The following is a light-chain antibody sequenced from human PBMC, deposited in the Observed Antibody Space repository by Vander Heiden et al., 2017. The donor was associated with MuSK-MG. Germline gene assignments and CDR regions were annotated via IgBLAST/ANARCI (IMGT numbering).Light chain of an antibody. V-gene: IGLV7-43*01. CDR2: STN. CDR3: LLYYGGAWV. J-gene: IGLJ3*02. Sequence: QTVVTQVPPLPVSPGGPVTLTCASSTGAVTSDYYPNWFQQKPGQAPRVLSYSTNNRHAWPPARFSGSLLGDKAALTLSGVQPEDEAGYYCLLYYGGAWVFGGGTKLTVL. CDR1: TGAVTSDYY.